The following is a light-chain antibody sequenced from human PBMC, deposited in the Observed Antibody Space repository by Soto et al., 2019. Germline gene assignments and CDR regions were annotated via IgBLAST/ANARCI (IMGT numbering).Light chain of an antibody. CDR2: DAS. Sequence: DIQMTQSPSTLSASVGDIVTMTCRASQRISSWLAWYQQKPGKAPKILIYDASSLESGVPSRFSGSGSGTEFTLTISSLQPDDFATYYCQQYNSYSWTFGQGTKVEIK. J-gene: IGKJ1*01. V-gene: IGKV1-5*01. CDR3: QQYNSYSWT. CDR1: QRISSW.